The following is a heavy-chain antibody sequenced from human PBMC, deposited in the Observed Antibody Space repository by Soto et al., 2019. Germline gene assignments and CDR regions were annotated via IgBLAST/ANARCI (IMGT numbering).Heavy chain of an antibody. Sequence: ASVKVSCKASGYTFTSYYMHWVRQAPGQGLEWMGIINPSGGSTSYAQKFQGRVTMTRDTSTSTVYMELSSLRSEDTAVYYCARDSVVVAALYYFDYWGQGTLVTVSS. J-gene: IGHJ4*02. CDR2: INPSGGST. CDR3: ARDSVVVAALYYFDY. CDR1: GYTFTSYY. V-gene: IGHV1-46*01. D-gene: IGHD2-15*01.